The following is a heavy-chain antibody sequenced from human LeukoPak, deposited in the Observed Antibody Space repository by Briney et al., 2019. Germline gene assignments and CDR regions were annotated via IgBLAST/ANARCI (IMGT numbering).Heavy chain of an antibody. D-gene: IGHD3-22*01. J-gene: IGHJ4*02. Sequence: SETLSLTCTVSGGSISSGGYYWHWIRQHPGTGLEWIGHIFYSGTTYYNPSLKSRVMISMDTSKNQFSLKLSSVTAADTAVYYCARDYYDSSDYSGFVYWGQGTLVTVSS. CDR3: ARDYYDSSDYSGFVY. V-gene: IGHV4-31*03. CDR2: IFYSGTT. CDR1: GGSISSGGYY.